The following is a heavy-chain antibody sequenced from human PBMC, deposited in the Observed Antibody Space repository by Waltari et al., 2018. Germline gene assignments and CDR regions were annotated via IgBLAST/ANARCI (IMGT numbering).Heavy chain of an antibody. J-gene: IGHJ3*02. CDR2: INAGNGNT. CDR3: ARGGGYYYSGAFDI. Sequence: QVQLVQSGAEVKKPGASVKVSCKASGYTFTSYAMHWVRQAPGQRLEWRGGINAGNGNTKYSQKFQGRVTITRDTSASTAYMELSSLRSEDTAVYYCARGGGYYYSGAFDIWGQGTMVTVSS. CDR1: GYTFTSYA. V-gene: IGHV1-3*01. D-gene: IGHD3-22*01.